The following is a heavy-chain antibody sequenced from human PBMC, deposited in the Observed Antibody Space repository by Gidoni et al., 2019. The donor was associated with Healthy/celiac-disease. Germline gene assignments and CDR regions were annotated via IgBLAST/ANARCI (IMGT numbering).Heavy chain of an antibody. Sequence: QVQLQQWGAGLLKPSETLSLTCAVYGVSFSGYYWSWFRQPPGTGLEWIGEINHSGSTNYNPYLKSRVTISVDTSKNQFSMKLSSVTAADTAVYYCARTRKGFYYDFCSGYFFDYWGQGTLVTVSS. CDR2: INHSGST. J-gene: IGHJ4*02. D-gene: IGHD3-3*01. V-gene: IGHV4-34*01. CDR3: ARTRKGFYYDFCSGYFFDY. CDR1: GVSFSGYY.